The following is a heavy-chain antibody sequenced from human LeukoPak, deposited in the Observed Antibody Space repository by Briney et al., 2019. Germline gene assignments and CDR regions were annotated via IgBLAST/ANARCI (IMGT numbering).Heavy chain of an antibody. Sequence: ASVKVSCKASGYTFTSYYMHWVRQAPGQGLEWMGVINPGGGSISYAQKFQGRVTMTRDTSTSTVYMDLSSLRSEDTAVYYCARWGGEYSYGSGYHYWGQGTLVTVSS. CDR3: ARWGGEYSYGSGYHY. CDR1: GYTFTSYY. D-gene: IGHD5-18*01. CDR2: INPGGGSI. V-gene: IGHV1-46*01. J-gene: IGHJ4*02.